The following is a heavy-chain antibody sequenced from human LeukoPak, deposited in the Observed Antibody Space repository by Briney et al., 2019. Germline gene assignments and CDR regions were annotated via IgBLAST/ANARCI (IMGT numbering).Heavy chain of an antibody. Sequence: SETLSLTCTVSGGSISSYYWSWIRQPPGKGLEWIGYNYYSGSTNYNPSLKSRVTISVDTSKNQFSLKLSSVTAADTAVYYCARHYSSGWPVDYWGQGTLVTVSS. CDR3: ARHYSSGWPVDY. CDR2: NYYSGST. D-gene: IGHD6-19*01. J-gene: IGHJ4*02. CDR1: GGSISSYY. V-gene: IGHV4-59*08.